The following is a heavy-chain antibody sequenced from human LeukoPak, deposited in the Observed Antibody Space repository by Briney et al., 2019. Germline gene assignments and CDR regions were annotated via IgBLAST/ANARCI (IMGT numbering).Heavy chain of an antibody. D-gene: IGHD3-3*02. J-gene: IGHJ2*01. CDR3: ARVGDHFHWNLDL. CDR2: IYSGATT. CDR1: GFTVSTYY. Sequence: PGGSLRLSCAASGFTVSTYYMNWVRQAPGKGLEWVSIIYSGATTYYADSVKGRFTISRGTSKNTVSLQMNSLRAEDTAVYFCARVGDHFHWNLDLWGRGTLVTV. V-gene: IGHV3-53*01.